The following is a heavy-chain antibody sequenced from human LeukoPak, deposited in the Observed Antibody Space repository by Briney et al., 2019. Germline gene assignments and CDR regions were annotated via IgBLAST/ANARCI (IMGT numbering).Heavy chain of an antibody. D-gene: IGHD3-3*01. CDR2: ISYDGGTNK. V-gene: IGHV3-30*03. CDR1: GFTFSIYS. CDR3: ARDYDYWIDY. Sequence: GGSLRLSCAASGFTFSIYSMSWVRQAPGKGLEWVALISYDGGTNKYYADSVKGRFTISRDNSKNTLYLQMNSLRVEDTALYYCARDYDYWIDYWGQGILVTVSS. J-gene: IGHJ4*02.